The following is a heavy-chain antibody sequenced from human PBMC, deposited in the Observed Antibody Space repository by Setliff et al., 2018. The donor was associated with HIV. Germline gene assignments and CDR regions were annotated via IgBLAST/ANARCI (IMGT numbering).Heavy chain of an antibody. J-gene: IGHJ6*02. D-gene: IGHD2-2*01. CDR2: IRTKAIGGTT. CDR1: GFTFGDYA. Sequence: LRLSCTASGFTFGDYAMSWVRQAPGKGLEWVAFIRTKAIGGTTEHAASVRGRFTISRDDSKSLAYLQMNSLKTEDTAVYYCLLYCSGTSCHLPDVWGQGTTVTVSS. V-gene: IGHV3-49*04. CDR3: LLYCSGTSCHLPDV.